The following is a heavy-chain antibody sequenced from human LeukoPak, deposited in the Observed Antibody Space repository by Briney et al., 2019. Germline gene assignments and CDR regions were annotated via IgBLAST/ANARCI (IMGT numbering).Heavy chain of an antibody. CDR1: GYTFTSYY. D-gene: IGHD1-26*01. V-gene: IGHV1-46*01. Sequence: ASVKVSCKASGYTFTSYYMHWVRQAPGQGLEWMGIINPSGGSTSYAQKFQGRVTMTRDTSTSTVYMELSSLRSEDTAVYYCAGDGSGSCHLDAFDIWGQGTMVTVSS. J-gene: IGHJ3*02. CDR2: INPSGGST. CDR3: AGDGSGSCHLDAFDI.